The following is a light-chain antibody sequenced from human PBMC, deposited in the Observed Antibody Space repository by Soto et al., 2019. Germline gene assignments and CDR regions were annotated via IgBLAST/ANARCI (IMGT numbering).Light chain of an antibody. J-gene: IGKJ1*01. V-gene: IGKV1-5*03. CDR3: QQYNSFWT. CDR1: QSISSW. CDR2: KAS. Sequence: DIQMTQSPSTLSASVGDRVTITCRASQSISSWLAWYQQNPGKAPKLLIYKASSLESGVPSRFSGSGSGTXXTXTIXXLQPDDFATYYCQQYNSFWTFGQGTKVEIK.